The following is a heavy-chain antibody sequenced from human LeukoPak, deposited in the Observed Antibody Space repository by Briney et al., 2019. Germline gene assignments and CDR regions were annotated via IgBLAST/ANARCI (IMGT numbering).Heavy chain of an antibody. Sequence: SETLSLTCAVYGGSFSDYYWSWIRQPPGKGLEWIGYIYYSGSTYYNPSLKSRVTISVDTSKNQFSLKLSSVTAADTAVYYCASSLDYWGQGTLVTVSS. V-gene: IGHV4-30-4*08. J-gene: IGHJ4*02. CDR2: IYYSGST. CDR1: GGSFSDYY. CDR3: ASSLDY.